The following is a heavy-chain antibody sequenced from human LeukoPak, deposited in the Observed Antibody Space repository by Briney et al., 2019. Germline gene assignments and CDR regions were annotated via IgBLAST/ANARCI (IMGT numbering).Heavy chain of an antibody. V-gene: IGHV1-18*01. Sequence: ASVKVSCKASGGTFSSYAISWVRQAPGQGLEWMGWISAYNGNTNYAQKLQGRVTMTTDTSTSTAYMELRSLRSDDTAVYYCARDPPYCSSTSCFGGYWGQGTLVTVSS. D-gene: IGHD2-2*01. J-gene: IGHJ4*02. CDR2: ISAYNGNT. CDR3: ARDPPYCSSTSCFGGY. CDR1: GGTFSSYA.